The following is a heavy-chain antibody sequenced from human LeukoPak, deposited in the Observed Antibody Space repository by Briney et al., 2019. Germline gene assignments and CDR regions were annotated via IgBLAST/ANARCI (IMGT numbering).Heavy chain of an antibody. J-gene: IGHJ4*02. CDR3: ARDEAMGLLNY. CDR1: GGFISSSSYY. D-gene: IGHD2-8*01. CDR2: IYYSGST. V-gene: IGHV4-39*07. Sequence: SETLSLTCTVSGGFISSSSYYWGWIRQPPGKGLEWIGSIYYSGSTYYNPSLKSRVTISVDTSKNQFSLKLSSVTAADTAVYCCARDEAMGLLNYWGQGTLVTVSS.